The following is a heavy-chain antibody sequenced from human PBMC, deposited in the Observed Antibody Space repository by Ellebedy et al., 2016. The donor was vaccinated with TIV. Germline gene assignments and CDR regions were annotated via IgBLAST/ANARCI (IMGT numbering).Heavy chain of an antibody. J-gene: IGHJ4*02. D-gene: IGHD2-21*01. Sequence: MPSETLSLTCSVSGGSVSSTRYYWAWIRQPPGKGLEWIGSVYYSGSPSYNPSFKSRITLSVDTSKDQFSLNLRTVTAANTAVYYCARIDPWQPVDDWGQGILVSVSS. V-gene: IGHV4-39*01. CDR2: VYYSGSP. CDR3: ARIDPWQPVDD. CDR1: GGSVSSTRYY.